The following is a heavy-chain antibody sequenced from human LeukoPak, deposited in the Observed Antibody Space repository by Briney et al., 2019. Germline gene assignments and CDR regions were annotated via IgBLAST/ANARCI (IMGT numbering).Heavy chain of an antibody. CDR2: ISYDGSNK. CDR1: GFTFSSYG. CDR3: AKATGDY. Sequence: GGSLRLSCAASGFTFSSYGMHWARQAPGKGLEWVAVISYDGSNKYYADSVKGRFTISRDNSKNTLYLQMNSLRAEDTAVYYCAKATGDYWGQGTLVTVSS. V-gene: IGHV3-30*18. J-gene: IGHJ4*02.